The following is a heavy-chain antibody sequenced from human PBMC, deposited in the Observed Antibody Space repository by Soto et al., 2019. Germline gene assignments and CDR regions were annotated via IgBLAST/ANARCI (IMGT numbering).Heavy chain of an antibody. CDR2: FDPEDGET. D-gene: IGHD4-17*01. J-gene: IGHJ3*02. CDR1: GYTLTELS. CDR3: APAGPTTVTTRTLWAFDI. V-gene: IGHV1-24*01. Sequence: QVPLVQSGAEVKKPGASVKVSCKVSGYTLTELSMHWVRQAPGKGLEWMGGFDPEDGETIYAQKFQGRVTMTEDTSTDTAYMELSRLRSEDTAVYYCAPAGPTTVTTRTLWAFDIWGQGTMVTVSS.